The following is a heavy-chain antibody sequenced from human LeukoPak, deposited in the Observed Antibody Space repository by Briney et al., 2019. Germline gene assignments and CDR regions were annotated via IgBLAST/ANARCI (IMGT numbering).Heavy chain of an antibody. Sequence: PGGSLRLSCAASGFTFSSYAMHWVRQAPGKGLEWVSTISGSAGTTYYADSVKGRLTISRDNSKNTLYLRMNDLRAEDTAVYYCAKERYTATFTALLDYWGQGTLVTVSS. D-gene: IGHD5-18*01. CDR1: GFTFSSYA. CDR2: ISGSAGTT. J-gene: IGHJ4*02. CDR3: AKERYTATFTALLDY. V-gene: IGHV3-23*01.